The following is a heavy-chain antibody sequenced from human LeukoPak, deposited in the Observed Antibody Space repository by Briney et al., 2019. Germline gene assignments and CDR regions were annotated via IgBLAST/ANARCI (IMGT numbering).Heavy chain of an antibody. CDR2: IWYDRSNK. Sequence: GGSLRLSCAASGFTFSSYGMHWVRQAPGKGLERVAVIWYDRSNKYYADSVKGRFTISRDNSKNTLYLQMNSLRAEDTAVYYCARVASYGYFDYWGQGTLVTVSS. D-gene: IGHD5-18*01. V-gene: IGHV3-33*01. J-gene: IGHJ4*02. CDR1: GFTFSSYG. CDR3: ARVASYGYFDY.